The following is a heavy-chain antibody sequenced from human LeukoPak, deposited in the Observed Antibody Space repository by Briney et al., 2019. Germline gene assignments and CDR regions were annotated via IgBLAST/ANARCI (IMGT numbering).Heavy chain of an antibody. V-gene: IGHV3-7*01. CDR3: ARGRFNYDSTGYSSFYY. Sequence: GGSLRLSCAASGVTFSSYWMSWVRQAPGKGLEWVANIKEDGSEKYYVDSVKGRFTISRDNAKNSLYLQMNSLRAEDTAVYYCARGRFNYDSTGYSSFYYWGQGTLVTVSS. CDR1: GVTFSSYW. D-gene: IGHD3-22*01. CDR2: IKEDGSEK. J-gene: IGHJ4*02.